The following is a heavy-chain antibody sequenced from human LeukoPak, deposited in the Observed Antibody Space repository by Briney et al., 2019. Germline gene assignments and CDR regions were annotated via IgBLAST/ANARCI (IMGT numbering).Heavy chain of an antibody. V-gene: IGHV3-66*02. J-gene: IGHJ3*02. D-gene: IGHD2-15*01. CDR3: AKDLEGIGWSAFDI. CDR1: GFTVSSNY. Sequence: GGSLRLSCAASGFTVSSNYMSWVRQAPGKGLEWVSVIYSGGSTYYADSVKGRFTISRDNSKNTLYLQMNSLRAEDTAVYYCAKDLEGIGWSAFDIWGQGTMVTVSS. CDR2: IYSGGST.